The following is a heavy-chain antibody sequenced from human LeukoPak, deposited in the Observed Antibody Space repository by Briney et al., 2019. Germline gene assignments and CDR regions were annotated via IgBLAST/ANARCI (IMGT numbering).Heavy chain of an antibody. V-gene: IGHV4-39*07. CDR3: ARVGVFGYCTRDSCHSPFDS. J-gene: IGHJ4*02. CDR1: GGSISSSSYY. Sequence: SETLSLTCTVSGGSISSSSYYWGWIRQPPGKGLEWIGSIYYSGSTYYNPSLKSRVTISVDTSKNQFSLKLSSVTAADTAVYYCARVGVFGYCTRDSCHSPFDSWGRGTLVTASS. CDR2: IYYSGST. D-gene: IGHD2-15*01.